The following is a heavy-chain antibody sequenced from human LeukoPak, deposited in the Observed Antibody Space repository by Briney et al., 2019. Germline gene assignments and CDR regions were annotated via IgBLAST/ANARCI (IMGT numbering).Heavy chain of an antibody. CDR2: MYHTGST. CDR3: ARSNLYYYMDV. CDR1: GYSMSSGYY. Sequence: SETLSLTCTVSGYSMSSGYYWGWIRQPPERGLEWIGSMYHTGSTYYNPSLKSRVTISVDTSKNQFSLKLSSVTAADTAVYYCARSNLYYYMDVWGKGTTVTISS. V-gene: IGHV4-38-2*02. J-gene: IGHJ6*03.